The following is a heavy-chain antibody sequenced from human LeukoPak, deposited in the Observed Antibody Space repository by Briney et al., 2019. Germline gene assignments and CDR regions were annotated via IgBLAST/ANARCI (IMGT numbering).Heavy chain of an antibody. CDR2: ISDRGTP. Sequence: PSVKVSCKASGYTFTAYHIHWVRPAPGQGLEWMGYISDRGTPKSAQKFQDRVTVTRDTSITTAYMELNRLKSDDSAVYYCARVHMGDYGMDVWGQGTTVTVSS. CDR3: ARVHMGDYGMDV. J-gene: IGHJ6*02. V-gene: IGHV1-2*02. CDR1: GYTFTAYH.